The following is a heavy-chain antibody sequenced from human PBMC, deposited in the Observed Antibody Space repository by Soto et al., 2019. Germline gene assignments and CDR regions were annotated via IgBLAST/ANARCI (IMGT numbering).Heavy chain of an antibody. CDR2: VYHSGSS. Sequence: QVQLQEPGPGLVNASGTLSLTCGVSGGSINTNNWWSWLRQPPGQGLEWIAEVYHSGSSNYNPSLKSRLSISVDTSKNQFSLRLTSVTAADSAVYYCARAKLCNTLSCPHSFDTWGQGTLVSVSS. D-gene: IGHD2-2*01. CDR3: ARAKLCNTLSCPHSFDT. CDR1: GGSINTNNW. V-gene: IGHV4-4*02. J-gene: IGHJ4*02.